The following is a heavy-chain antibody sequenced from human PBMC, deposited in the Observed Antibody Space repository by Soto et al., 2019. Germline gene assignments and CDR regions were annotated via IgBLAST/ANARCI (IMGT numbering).Heavy chain of an antibody. Sequence: PSETLSLTCTVSGGSISSSSYYWGWIRQPPGKGLEWIGSIYYSGSTYYNPSLKSRVTISVDTSKNQFSLKLSSVTAADTAVYYCARRLKAASGIVVVPSYWYFDLWGRGTLVTVSS. CDR3: ARRLKAASGIVVVPSYWYFDL. D-gene: IGHD3-22*01. CDR1: GGSISSSSYY. CDR2: IYYSGST. V-gene: IGHV4-39*01. J-gene: IGHJ2*01.